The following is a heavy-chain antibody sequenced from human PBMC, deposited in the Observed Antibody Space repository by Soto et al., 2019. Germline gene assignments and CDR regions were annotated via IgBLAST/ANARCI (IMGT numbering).Heavy chain of an antibody. D-gene: IGHD3-22*01. CDR3: ASGYDSSGYYPPYGMDV. V-gene: IGHV3-11*06. CDR2: ISSSSSYT. J-gene: IGHJ6*02. Sequence: GGSLRLSCETSGFTFSDYYISWVRQAPGKGLEWVSYISSSSSYTNYADSVKGRFTISRDNAKNSLYLQMNSLRAEDTAVYYCASGYDSSGYYPPYGMDVWGQGTTVTVSS. CDR1: GFTFSDYY.